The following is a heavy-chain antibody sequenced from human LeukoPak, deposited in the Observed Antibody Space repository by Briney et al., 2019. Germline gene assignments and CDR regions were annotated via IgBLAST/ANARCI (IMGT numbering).Heavy chain of an antibody. Sequence: AGGSLRLSCAASGFTFSNYGMHWVRQAPGKGLEWVAGIWYDGGYKYYADSVKGRFTISRDNSKNTLFLQMDSLRAEDTAVYYCARNYYDSSGYQEATSNYWGQGTLVTVSS. CDR3: ARNYYDSSGYQEATSNY. D-gene: IGHD3-22*01. CDR1: GFTFSNYG. J-gene: IGHJ4*02. CDR2: IWYDGGYK. V-gene: IGHV3-33*01.